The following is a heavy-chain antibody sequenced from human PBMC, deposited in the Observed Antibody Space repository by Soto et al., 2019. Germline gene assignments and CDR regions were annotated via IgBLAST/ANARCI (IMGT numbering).Heavy chain of an antibody. CDR1: GYTFIDYY. J-gene: IGHJ5*02. D-gene: IGHD3-22*01. CDR3: AGGFYDSSGFFYACWFGP. Sequence: QVHLVQSGAEVKKPGASVNVSCKASGYTFIDYYIHWLRQAPGQGPEWMGWIIPKSGDTKYSEKFQGRVAMTRDTSINTDYMEMTSLRSDDTDVYYCAGGFYDSSGFFYACWFGPWGQGTLVTVSS. V-gene: IGHV1-2*02. CDR2: IIPKSGDT.